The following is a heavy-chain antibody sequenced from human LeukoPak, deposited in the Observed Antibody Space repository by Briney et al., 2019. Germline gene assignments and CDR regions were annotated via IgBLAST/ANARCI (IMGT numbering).Heavy chain of an antibody. CDR2: ISAYNGNT. Sequence: ASVKVSCKASGYTFTSYGISWVRQAPGQGLEWMRWISAYNGNTNYAQKLQGRVTMTTDTSTSTAYMELRSLRSDDTAVYYCARGYCSSTSCYWPTNFDYWGQGTLVTVSS. J-gene: IGHJ4*02. D-gene: IGHD2-2*01. V-gene: IGHV1-18*01. CDR1: GYTFTSYG. CDR3: ARGYCSSTSCYWPTNFDY.